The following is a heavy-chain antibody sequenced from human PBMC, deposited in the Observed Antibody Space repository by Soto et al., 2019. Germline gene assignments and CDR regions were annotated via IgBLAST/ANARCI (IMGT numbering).Heavy chain of an antibody. Sequence: GGSLRLSCAATGFTFSSYWMSWVRQAPGKGLEWVANIKEDGSEKWYVDSVKGRFTISRDNAKNSLYLQMKSLRAEDTAVYYCARGDYYDSSGPFSDAFDIWGQGT. CDR2: IKEDGSEK. CDR3: ARGDYYDSSGPFSDAFDI. D-gene: IGHD3-22*01. V-gene: IGHV3-7*04. CDR1: GFTFSSYW. J-gene: IGHJ3*02.